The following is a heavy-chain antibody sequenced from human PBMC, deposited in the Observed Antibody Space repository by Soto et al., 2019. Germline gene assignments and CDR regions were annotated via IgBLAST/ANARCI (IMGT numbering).Heavy chain of an antibody. D-gene: IGHD6-6*01. Sequence: EVQLAESGGGLAQPGGSLRLSCAASGFTLSGYAMDWVRQAPGKGLEYVSGISSNGVGTPYANSVQGRFTISRHNSKNTVYLQTGSLSSEAMAVYYCARRARPDFYYMDVWGKGTT. CDR1: GFTLSGYA. J-gene: IGHJ6*03. CDR3: ARRARPDFYYMDV. V-gene: IGHV3-64*01. CDR2: ISSNGVGT.